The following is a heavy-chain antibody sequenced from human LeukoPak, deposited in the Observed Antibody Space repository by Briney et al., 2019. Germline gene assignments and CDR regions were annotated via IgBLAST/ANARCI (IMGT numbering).Heavy chain of an antibody. CDR2: INPNSGGT. CDR3: ARDLLDTAMARDDGFDI. Sequence: ASVKVSCKASGYTFTGYYMHWVRQAPGQGLEWMGWINPNSGGTNYAQKFQGRVTMTRDTSISTAYMELSRLRSDDTAVYYCARDLLDTAMARDDGFDIWGQGTMVTVSS. J-gene: IGHJ3*02. V-gene: IGHV1-2*02. D-gene: IGHD5-18*01. CDR1: GYTFTGYY.